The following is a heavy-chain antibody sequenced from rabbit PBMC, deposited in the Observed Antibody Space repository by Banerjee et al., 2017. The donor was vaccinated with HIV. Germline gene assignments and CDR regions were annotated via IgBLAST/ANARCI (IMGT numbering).Heavy chain of an antibody. J-gene: IGHJ4*01. CDR1: GFSFSKY. Sequence: QSLEESGGGLVQPGASLTLTCTASGFSFSKYMCWVRQAPGKGLEWIACIDGGNSGSTYYASWAKGRFTISKTSSTTVTLQMTSMIAADTATYFCARSFDGGSGGSWEYFNLWGPGTLVTVS. V-gene: IGHV1S40*01. CDR2: IDGGNSGST. D-gene: IGHD4-2*01. CDR3: ARSFDGGSGGSWEYFNL.